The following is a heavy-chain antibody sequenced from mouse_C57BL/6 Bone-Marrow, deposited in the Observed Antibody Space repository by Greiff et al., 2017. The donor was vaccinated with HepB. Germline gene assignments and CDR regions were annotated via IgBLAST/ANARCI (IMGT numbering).Heavy chain of an antibody. CDR2: ISSGGSYT. V-gene: IGHV5-6*01. Sequence: EVHLVESGGDLVKPGGSLKLSCAASGFTFSSYGMSWVRQTPDKRLEWVATISSGGSYTYYPDSVKGRFTISRDNAKNTLYLQMSSLKSEDTAMYYCARHEGWLLGVYFDYWGQGTTLTVSS. J-gene: IGHJ2*01. CDR3: ARHEGWLLGVYFDY. D-gene: IGHD2-3*01. CDR1: GFTFSSYG.